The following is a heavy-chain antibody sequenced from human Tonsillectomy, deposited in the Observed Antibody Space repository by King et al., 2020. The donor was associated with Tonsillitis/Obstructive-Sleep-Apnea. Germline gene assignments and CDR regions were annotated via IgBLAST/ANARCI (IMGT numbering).Heavy chain of an antibody. D-gene: IGHD2-8*01. CDR2: IYHSGST. Sequence: VQLQESGPGLVKPSKTLSLTCTVSGGSISSYYWSWLRQPPGKGLEWIGYIYHSGSTNYNPSLKSRVTISVDTSKNQFSLKLSSVTAADTAVYYCARDMVLEAGGDAFDIWGQGTMVTVSS. CDR3: ARDMVLEAGGDAFDI. V-gene: IGHV4-59*01. J-gene: IGHJ3*02. CDR1: GGSISSYY.